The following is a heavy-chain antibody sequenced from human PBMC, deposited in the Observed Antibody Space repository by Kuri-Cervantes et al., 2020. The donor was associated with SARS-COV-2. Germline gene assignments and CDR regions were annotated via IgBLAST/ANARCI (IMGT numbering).Heavy chain of an antibody. Sequence: SETLSLTCTVSGGSISSSSYYWGWIRQPPGKGLEWIGYIYYSGSTNYNPSLKSRVTISVDTSKNQFSLKLSSVTAADTGVYYCARENSSFWFDPWGQGTLVTVSS. V-gene: IGHV4-39*07. CDR3: ARENSSFWFDP. D-gene: IGHD6-13*01. CDR2: IYYSGST. J-gene: IGHJ5*02. CDR1: GGSISSSSYY.